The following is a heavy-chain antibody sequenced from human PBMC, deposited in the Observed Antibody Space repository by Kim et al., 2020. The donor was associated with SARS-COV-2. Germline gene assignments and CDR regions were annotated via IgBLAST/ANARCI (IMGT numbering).Heavy chain of an antibody. Sequence: SETLSLTCTVSGGSISSYYWSWIRQPPGKGLEWIGYIYYSGSTNYNPSLKSRVTISVDTSKNQFSLKLSSVTAADTAVYYCARVRGVDYYPDYWGQGTLVTVSS. V-gene: IGHV4-59*01. CDR3: ARVRGVDYYPDY. CDR2: IYYSGST. D-gene: IGHD3-10*01. CDR1: GGSISSYY. J-gene: IGHJ4*02.